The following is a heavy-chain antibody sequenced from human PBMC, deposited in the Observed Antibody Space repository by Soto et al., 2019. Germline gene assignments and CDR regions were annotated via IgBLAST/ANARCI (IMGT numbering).Heavy chain of an antibody. V-gene: IGHV3-9*01. CDR1: GFTFDDYA. J-gene: IGHJ4*02. D-gene: IGHD3-16*01. CDR2: ISWNSGSI. CDR3: AKEKGLLRGNEFDY. Sequence: GGSLRLSCAASGFTFDDYAIHWVRQAPGKGLEWVSGISWNSGSIGYADSVKGRFNISRDNAKNSVYLQMNSLRAEDTALYYCAKEKGLLRGNEFDYWGQGTLVTVSS.